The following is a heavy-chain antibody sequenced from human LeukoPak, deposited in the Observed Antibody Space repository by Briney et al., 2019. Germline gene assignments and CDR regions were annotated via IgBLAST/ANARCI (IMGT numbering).Heavy chain of an antibody. D-gene: IGHD1-14*01. CDR3: AREFNTIGNFDF. V-gene: IGHV3-21*01. CDR2: IYVTGDYL. CDR1: GFTFSHFS. J-gene: IGHJ4*02. Sequence: PGGSLRLSCATSGFTFSHFSFKWVRQAPGKGLEWVASIYVTGDYLYYADSVKGRATISRDNAKNSVYLQMNSLRADDTAIYYCAREFNTIGNFDFWGQGILVTVSS.